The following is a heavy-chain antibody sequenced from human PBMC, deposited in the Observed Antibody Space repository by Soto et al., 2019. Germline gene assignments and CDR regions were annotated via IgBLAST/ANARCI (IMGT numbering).Heavy chain of an antibody. Sequence: EVQLVESGGGLVQPGGSLRLSCAASGFTVSSNYMSWVRQAPGKGLEWVSVIYSGGSTYYADSVKGRFTISRHNSKNTLYLQMNSLRAEDTAVYYCARCPIYSSSLYFDYWGQGTLVTVSS. D-gene: IGHD6-6*01. J-gene: IGHJ4*02. CDR3: ARCPIYSSSLYFDY. CDR2: IYSGGST. CDR1: GFTVSSNY. V-gene: IGHV3-53*04.